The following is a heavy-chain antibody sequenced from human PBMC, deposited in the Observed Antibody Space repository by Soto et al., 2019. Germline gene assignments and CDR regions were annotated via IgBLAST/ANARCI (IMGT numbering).Heavy chain of an antibody. D-gene: IGHD3-16*01. CDR1: GFTFSDHN. Sequence: LRLSCAASGFTFSDHNMDWVRQAPGKGLEWVGRIRNKANSYSTEYAASVKGRFTVSRDDSKNSLYLQMNNLKTEDTAVYYCLRAPRGRLWQDGGQGTLVTVSS. V-gene: IGHV3-72*01. CDR3: LRAPRGRLWQD. CDR2: IRNKANSYST. J-gene: IGHJ4*02.